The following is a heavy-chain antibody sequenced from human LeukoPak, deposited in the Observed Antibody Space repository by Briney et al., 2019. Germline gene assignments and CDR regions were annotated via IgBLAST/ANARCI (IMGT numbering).Heavy chain of an antibody. Sequence: SETLSLTCTVSGVSISSGSYYWSWIRQHPGRGLEWIGYYYYSDNTYFNPSLKTRVTMSVDTSRNQFSLKLNSVTAADTAVYFCARAPYYYDSSGYPVLFDYWGQGTLVTVSS. J-gene: IGHJ4*02. D-gene: IGHD3-22*01. V-gene: IGHV4-31*03. CDR2: YYYSDNT. CDR1: GVSISSGSYY. CDR3: ARAPYYYDSSGYPVLFDY.